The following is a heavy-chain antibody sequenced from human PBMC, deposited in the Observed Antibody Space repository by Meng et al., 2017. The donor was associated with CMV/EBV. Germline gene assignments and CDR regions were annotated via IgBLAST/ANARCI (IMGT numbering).Heavy chain of an antibody. Sequence: GESLKISCKGSGYSFTSYWIGWVRQMPGKGLEWMGIIYPGDSDTRYSPSLQGQVTISADKSISTAYLQWSSLKASDTAMYYCARHNGGELVPGPDAFDIWGQGTMVTVSS. CDR1: GYSFTSYW. CDR3: ARHNGGELVPGPDAFDI. CDR2: IYPGDSDT. J-gene: IGHJ3*02. V-gene: IGHV5-51*01. D-gene: IGHD6-13*01.